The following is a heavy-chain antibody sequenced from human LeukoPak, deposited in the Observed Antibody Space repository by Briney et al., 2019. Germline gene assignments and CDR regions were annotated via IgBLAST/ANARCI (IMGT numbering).Heavy chain of an antibody. Sequence: SVKVSCKASGGTFSSYAISWVRQAPGQGLEWMGRIIPIFGTANYAQKFQGRVTITTDESTSTVYMELSSLRSEDTAVYYCARGNLTYYDFWSGYHFDYWGQGTLVTVSS. CDR2: IIPIFGTA. V-gene: IGHV1-69*05. D-gene: IGHD3-3*01. CDR1: GGTFSSYA. J-gene: IGHJ4*02. CDR3: ARGNLTYYDFWSGYHFDY.